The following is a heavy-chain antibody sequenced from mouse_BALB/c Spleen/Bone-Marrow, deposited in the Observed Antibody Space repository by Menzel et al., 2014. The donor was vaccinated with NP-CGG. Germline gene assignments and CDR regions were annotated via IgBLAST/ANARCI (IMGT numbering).Heavy chain of an antibody. V-gene: IGHV1S56*01. CDR3: ARDYGSSVFAY. J-gene: IGHJ3*01. CDR1: GYTFTSYY. D-gene: IGHD1-1*01. Sequence: QVQLQQSGPELVKPGAPVRISCKASGYTFTSYYIHWVKQRPGQGLEWIGWIYPGNVNTKYNEKSKGKATLTADKSSSTAYMQLSSLTSEDSAVYFCARDYGSSVFAYWGQGTLVTVSA. CDR2: IYPGNVNT.